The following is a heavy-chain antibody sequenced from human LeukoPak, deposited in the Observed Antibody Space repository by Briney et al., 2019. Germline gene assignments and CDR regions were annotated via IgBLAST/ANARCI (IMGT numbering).Heavy chain of an antibody. D-gene: IGHD5-12*01. CDR2: ISSSSSYI. Sequence: GGSLRLSCAASGFTFSSYSMNWVRQAPGKGLEWVSSISSSSSYIYYADSVRGRFTISRDNARNSLYLQMNSLRAEDTAVYYCARGPSGYHNTGGQGTLVTVSS. CDR1: GFTFSSYS. CDR3: ARGPSGYHNT. V-gene: IGHV3-21*01. J-gene: IGHJ4*02.